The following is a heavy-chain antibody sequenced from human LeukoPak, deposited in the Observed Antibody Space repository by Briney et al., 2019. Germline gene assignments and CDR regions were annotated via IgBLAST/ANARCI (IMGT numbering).Heavy chain of an antibody. CDR3: AKEARPSH. J-gene: IGHJ4*02. CDR2: ISESGGST. Sequence: GGSLRLSCAASGFTFSSYAMSWVRQAPVKGLEWVSTISESGGSTYYADSVKGRFTISRDISRNTLYLQMNSLRAEDSALYYCAKEARPSHWGQGTLVTVSS. CDR1: GFTFSSYA. D-gene: IGHD1-26*01. V-gene: IGHV3-23*01.